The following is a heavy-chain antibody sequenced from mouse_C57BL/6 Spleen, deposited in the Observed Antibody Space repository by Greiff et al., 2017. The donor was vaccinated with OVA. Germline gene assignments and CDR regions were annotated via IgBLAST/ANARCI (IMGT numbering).Heavy chain of an antibody. J-gene: IGHJ2*01. V-gene: IGHV1-82*01. Sequence: QVQLQQSGPELVKPGASVKISCKASGYAFSSSWMNWVKQRPGKGLEWLGRIYPGDGDTNYNGKFKGKATLTADKSSSTAYLQLSSLTSEDSAVYYWARGADDAFDYWGQGTTLTVSS. CDR1: GYAFSSSW. CDR3: ARGADDAFDY. CDR2: IYPGDGDT.